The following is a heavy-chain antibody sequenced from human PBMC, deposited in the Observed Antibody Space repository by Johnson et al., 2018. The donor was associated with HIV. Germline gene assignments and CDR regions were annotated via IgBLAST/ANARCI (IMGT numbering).Heavy chain of an antibody. CDR3: ARGSSYYYDSSGYAFDI. V-gene: IGHV3-13*01. D-gene: IGHD3-22*01. Sequence: VQLVESGGGLVQPGGSLRLSCAASGFTFSSYDMHWVRQATGKGLEWVSAIGTAGDTYYPGSVKGRFTISRENAKNSLYLQMNSLRAGDTAVYYCARGSSYYYDSSGYAFDICGQGTMVTVSS. CDR1: GFTFSSYD. J-gene: IGHJ3*02. CDR2: IGTAGDT.